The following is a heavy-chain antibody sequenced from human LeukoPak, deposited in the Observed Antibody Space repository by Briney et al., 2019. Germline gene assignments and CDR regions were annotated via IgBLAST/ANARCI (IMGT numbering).Heavy chain of an antibody. V-gene: IGHV4-39*01. D-gene: IGHD3-22*01. CDR1: GVSISTSIYY. J-gene: IGHJ4*02. CDR2: IYYTGST. CDR3: ARQTTGGYSRSSGRFDY. Sequence: SETLSLTCTVSGVSISTSIYYWGWIRQPPGKGLEGCGSIYYTGSTYYIPSLKKRVTISVDTSKNQLSLKLRSVTAADTAVYYCARQTTGGYSRSSGRFDYWGQGTLVTVSS.